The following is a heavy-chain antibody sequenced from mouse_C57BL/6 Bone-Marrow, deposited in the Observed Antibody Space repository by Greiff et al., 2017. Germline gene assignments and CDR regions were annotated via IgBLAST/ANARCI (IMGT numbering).Heavy chain of an antibody. CDR1: GFSLTSYG. V-gene: IGHV2-6*01. CDR2: IWGVGST. Sequence: VQLVESGPGLVAPSQSLSITCTVSGFSLTSYGVDWVRQSPGKGLEWLGVIWGVGSTNYNSALKSRLSISKDNSKSQVFLKMNSRQTDDTAMYYCATYYYGSFYAMDYWGQGTSVTVSS. D-gene: IGHD1-1*01. J-gene: IGHJ4*01. CDR3: ATYYYGSFYAMDY.